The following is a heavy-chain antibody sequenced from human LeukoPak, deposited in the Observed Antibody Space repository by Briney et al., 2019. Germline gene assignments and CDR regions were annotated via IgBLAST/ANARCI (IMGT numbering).Heavy chain of an antibody. V-gene: IGHV3-30-3*01. Sequence: GGSLRLSCAASGFTLSSYAMHWVRQAPGKGLEWVAVISYDGSNKYYADSVKGRFTISRDNSKNTLYLQMNSLRAEDTAVYYCARESYYGDYSHWGQGTLVTVSS. CDR2: ISYDGSNK. CDR1: GFTLSSYA. CDR3: ARESYYGDYSH. D-gene: IGHD4-17*01. J-gene: IGHJ4*02.